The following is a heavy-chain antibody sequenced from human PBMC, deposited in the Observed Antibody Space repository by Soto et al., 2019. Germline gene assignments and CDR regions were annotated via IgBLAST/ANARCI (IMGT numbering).Heavy chain of an antibody. CDR1: GYTFTSYG. D-gene: IGHD3-10*01. V-gene: IGHV1-18*01. Sequence: QVQLVQSGAEMKNPGASVKVSCKASGYTFTSYGISWVRQAPGQGLEWMGWISGFNDDTNHAQKPQGRVTMTKDTSTSTAYMELRSLQSDDTAVYYCARSGSYYPARNWFGPWGQGTLVTVSS. CDR3: ARSGSYYPARNWFGP. CDR2: ISGFNDDT. J-gene: IGHJ5*02.